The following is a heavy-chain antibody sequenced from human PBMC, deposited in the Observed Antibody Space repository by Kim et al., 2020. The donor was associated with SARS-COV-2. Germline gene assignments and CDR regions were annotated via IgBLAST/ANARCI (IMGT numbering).Heavy chain of an antibody. CDR2: IIPILGIA. J-gene: IGHJ4*02. D-gene: IGHD3-22*01. CDR3: ARGTSSGYYYDFDY. V-gene: IGHV1-69*04. Sequence: SVKVSCKASGGTFSNYAINWVRQAPGQGLEWMGRIIPILGIAKYAQKFQGRVTITADKSTSTAYMELSSLRSEDTAVYYCARGTSSGYYYDFDYWGQGT. CDR1: GGTFSNYA.